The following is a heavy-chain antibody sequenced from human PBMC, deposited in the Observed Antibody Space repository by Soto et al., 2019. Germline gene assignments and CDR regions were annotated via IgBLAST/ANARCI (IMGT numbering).Heavy chain of an antibody. CDR2: IIPIFGTA. J-gene: IGHJ6*02. V-gene: IGHV1-69*13. Sequence: GASVKVSCKASGGTFSSYAISWVRQAPGQGLEWMGGIIPIFGTANYAQKFQGGVTITADESTSTAYMELSSLRSEDTAVYYCARVWSSSPPHYYYYGMDVWGQGTTVTVSS. D-gene: IGHD6-6*01. CDR1: GGTFSSYA. CDR3: ARVWSSSPPHYYYYGMDV.